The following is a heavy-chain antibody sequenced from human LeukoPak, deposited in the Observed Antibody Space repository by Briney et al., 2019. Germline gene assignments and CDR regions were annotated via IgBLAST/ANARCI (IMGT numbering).Heavy chain of an antibody. CDR1: RFTLSIYW. CDR2: INSDWSST. D-gene: IGHD3-16*01. Sequence: GLSLRLFCAASRFTLSIYWMHWVRHAPGKGLVWVSRINSDWSSTGYADSVKGRFTISRDNAKNTLYLQMNSLRAEDTAVYYCARETLINVDAFDIWGQGTMVTVSS. CDR3: ARETLINVDAFDI. V-gene: IGHV3-74*01. J-gene: IGHJ3*02.